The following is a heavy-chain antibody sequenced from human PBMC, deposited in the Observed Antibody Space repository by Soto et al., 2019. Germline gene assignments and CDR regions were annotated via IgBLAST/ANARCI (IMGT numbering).Heavy chain of an antibody. CDR1: GGSFGGYS. D-gene: IGHD3-9*01. CDR2: INQSGST. V-gene: IGHV4-34*01. CDR3: AREIYSVLTGYSVFDY. Sequence: SETLSLTCAVYGGSFGGYSWTWIRQPPGKGLEWIGEINQSGSTNYNPSLKSRVTISVDTSKNQFSLKLSSVTAADTAVYYCAREIYSVLTGYSVFDYWGQGTLVTVSS. J-gene: IGHJ4*02.